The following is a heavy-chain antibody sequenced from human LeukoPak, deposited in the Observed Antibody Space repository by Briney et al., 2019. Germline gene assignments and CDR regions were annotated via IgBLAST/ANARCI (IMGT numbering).Heavy chain of an antibody. CDR2: IYSGGST. Sequence: TGGSLRLSCAASGFTVSSNYMSWVRQAPGKGLEWVSVIYSGGSTYYADSVKGRVTISRDNSKNTLYLQMNSLRAEDTAVYHCAKGSYYYDSADYFDYWGQGTLVTVSS. J-gene: IGHJ4*02. V-gene: IGHV3-53*01. D-gene: IGHD3-22*01. CDR1: GFTVSSNY. CDR3: AKGSYYYDSADYFDY.